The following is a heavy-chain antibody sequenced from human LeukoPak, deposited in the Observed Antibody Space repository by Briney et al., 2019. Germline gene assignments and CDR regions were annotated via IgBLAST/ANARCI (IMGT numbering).Heavy chain of an antibody. V-gene: IGHV1-2*02. Sequence: EASVKVSCKASGYTFTGYSMHWVRQAPGQGLEWMGWLNPNSGDTNYAQKFQGRVTMTRDTSISTAYMELSRLTSDDTAVYYCARYYYDGSGYFGYWGQGTLVTVSS. CDR2: LNPNSGDT. CDR1: GYTFTGYS. CDR3: ARYYYDGSGYFGY. D-gene: IGHD3-22*01. J-gene: IGHJ4*02.